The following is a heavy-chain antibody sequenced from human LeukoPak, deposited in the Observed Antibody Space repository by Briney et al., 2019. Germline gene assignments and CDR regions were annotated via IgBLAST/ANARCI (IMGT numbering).Heavy chain of an antibody. CDR3: ARDGRWNDGKAVDY. J-gene: IGHJ4*02. CDR1: GGSISSGGYY. V-gene: IGHV4-31*03. CDR2: IYYSGST. Sequence: SQTLSLTCTVTGGSISSGGYYWSWIRQHPGTGLEWIGYIYYSGSTYYNPSLKSRVTISVDTSKNQFSLKLSSVTAADTAMYYCARDGRWNDGKAVDYWGQGTLVTVSS. D-gene: IGHD1-1*01.